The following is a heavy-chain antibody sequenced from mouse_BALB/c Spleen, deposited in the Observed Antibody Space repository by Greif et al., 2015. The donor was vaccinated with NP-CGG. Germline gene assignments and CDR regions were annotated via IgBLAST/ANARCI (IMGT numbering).Heavy chain of an antibody. Sequence: EVQVVESGGGFVKPGGSLKLSCAASGFAFSSYDMSWVRQTPEKRLEWVAYISSGGGSTYYPDTVKGRFTISRDNAKNTLYLQRSSLKSEDTAMYYCARLYYYGRSYLDYWGQGTTLTVSS. CDR2: ISSGGGST. CDR1: GFAFSSYD. CDR3: ARLYYYGRSYLDY. V-gene: IGHV5-12-1*01. D-gene: IGHD1-1*01. J-gene: IGHJ2*01.